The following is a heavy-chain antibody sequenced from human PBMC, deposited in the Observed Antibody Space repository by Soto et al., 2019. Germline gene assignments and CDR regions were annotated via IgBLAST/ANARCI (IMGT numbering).Heavy chain of an antibody. CDR1: AITLSSYA. J-gene: IGHJ4*01. CDR3: SKGENSGTYRFYLDY. V-gene: IGHV3-23*01. Sequence: PWVCLRLSCAASAITLSSYAISLVRQAPGKGPGWVSGIRASGGSTSHADSVKGRFTISRDNSKNTLYRQMNSLRADHTAVSHFSKGENSGTYRFYLDYWGQGALVTVSS. D-gene: IGHD1-26*01. CDR2: IRASGGST.